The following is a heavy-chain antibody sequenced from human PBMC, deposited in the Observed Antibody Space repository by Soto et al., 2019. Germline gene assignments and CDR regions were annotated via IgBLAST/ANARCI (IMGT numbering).Heavy chain of an antibody. CDR2: ISTSGATR. CDR3: ARFFGSGFDY. Sequence: EVQLVESGGGLVQSGGSLRLSCVASGFTFSTDSMNWVRQAPGKGLGWVAHISTSGATRYYADSVKGRFTISRDNAKTSLYLQMDSLRNEDTAVYYCARFFGSGFDYWGQGTLVTVSS. CDR1: GFTFSTDS. V-gene: IGHV3-48*02. J-gene: IGHJ4*02. D-gene: IGHD6-19*01.